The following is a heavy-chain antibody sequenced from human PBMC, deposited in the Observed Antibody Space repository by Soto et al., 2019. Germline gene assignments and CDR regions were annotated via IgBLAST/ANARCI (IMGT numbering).Heavy chain of an antibody. Sequence: SAPLSPTCTFSGASTSGFYWSWIRKSAGKGLEWIGRIYATGTTDYNPSLKSRDMMSVDTSKKQFSQKLRSVTAADTAVYYCVGDGTNTFGDWLDPWGHGMTVTVSS. CDR2: IYATGTT. D-gene: IGHD1-1*01. CDR1: GASTSGFY. V-gene: IGHV4-4*07. J-gene: IGHJ5*02. CDR3: VGDGTNTFGDWLDP.